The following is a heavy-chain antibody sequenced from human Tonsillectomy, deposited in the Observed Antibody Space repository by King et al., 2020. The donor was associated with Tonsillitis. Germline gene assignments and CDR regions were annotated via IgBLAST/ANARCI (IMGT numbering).Heavy chain of an antibody. J-gene: IGHJ4*02. CDR3: ASSIEDFDY. CDR1: GYSFSTYC. D-gene: IGHD1-26*01. V-gene: IGHV5-10-1*03. CDR2: IDPSDSNT. Sequence: VQLVESGAEVKKPGESLRISCEGSGYSFSTYCISWVRQMPVKGLEWMGRIDPSDSNTNYSPSFQGHVTISVDKSISTAYLQWSSLKASDTAMYYCASSIEDFDYWGQGTLVTVSS.